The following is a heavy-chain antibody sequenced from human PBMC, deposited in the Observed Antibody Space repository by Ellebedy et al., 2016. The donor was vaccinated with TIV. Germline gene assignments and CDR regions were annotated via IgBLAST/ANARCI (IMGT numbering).Heavy chain of an antibody. CDR2: ISAYNGNT. CDR3: ARDCSGGSCYSSEYNWFDS. Sequence: AASVKVSCKASGGTFSSYGISWVRQAPGQGLEWMGWISAYNGNTNYAQNLQDRVTMTTDTSTSTAYMELRSLRSDDTAVYYCARDCSGGSCYSSEYNWFDSWGQGTLVTVSS. D-gene: IGHD2-15*01. V-gene: IGHV1-18*01. J-gene: IGHJ5*01. CDR1: GGTFSSYG.